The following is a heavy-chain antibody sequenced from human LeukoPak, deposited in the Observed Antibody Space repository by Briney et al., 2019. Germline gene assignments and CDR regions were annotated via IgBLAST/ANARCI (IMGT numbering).Heavy chain of an antibody. J-gene: IGHJ4*02. V-gene: IGHV1-18*01. CDR2: VSAYNGNT. CDR3: ARTDYYDSSGYYDY. CDR1: GYTFTSYG. D-gene: IGHD3-22*01. Sequence: ASVKVSCKASGYTFTSYGISWVRQAPGQGLEWMGWVSAYNGNTNYAQKLQGRVTMTTDTSTSTAYMELRSLRSDDTAVYYCARTDYYDSSGYYDYWGQGTLVTVSS.